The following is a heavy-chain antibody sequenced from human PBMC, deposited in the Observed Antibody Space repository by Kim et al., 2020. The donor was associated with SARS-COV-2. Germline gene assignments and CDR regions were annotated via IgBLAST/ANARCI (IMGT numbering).Heavy chain of an antibody. CDR3: AGGGAVLRFLEWLSSYFDY. Sequence: ASVKVSCKASGYTFSNYAMHWVRQAPGQRLEWMGWINAGSGNTEYSQKFQGRLIITRDTSASTAYMELSSLRSEDTAVYYCAGGGAVLRFLEWLSSYFDYLGQGTLVTVSS. CDR1: GYTFSNYA. D-gene: IGHD3-3*01. V-gene: IGHV1-3*01. J-gene: IGHJ4*02. CDR2: INAGSGNT.